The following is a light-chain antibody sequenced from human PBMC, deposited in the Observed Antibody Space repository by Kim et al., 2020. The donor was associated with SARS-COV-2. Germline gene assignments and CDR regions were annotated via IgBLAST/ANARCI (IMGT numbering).Light chain of an antibody. CDR1: QSVLYSSNNKGY. CDR2: WAS. CDR3: QQYYSTPFT. J-gene: IGKJ3*01. V-gene: IGKV4-1*01. Sequence: ATINCKSSQSVLYSSNNKGYLAWYQQKPGQPPKLLIYWASTRESGVPDRFSGSGSGTDFTLTISSLQAEDVAVYYCQQYYSTPFTFGPGTKVDIK.